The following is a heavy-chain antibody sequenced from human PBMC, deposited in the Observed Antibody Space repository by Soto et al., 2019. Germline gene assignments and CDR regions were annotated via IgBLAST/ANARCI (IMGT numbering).Heavy chain of an antibody. Sequence: QVQLQASGPGLGKTSQTLSLTCSVSGDSIRGGDHYWNWIRQFPGAALEWIGYVYHIGSTHYNTSLRGRLTISIDTSKNQFSLRLISVTAADTALYYWERDTGLAPTVWGYWGQGTLVTVSS. CDR2: VYHIGST. V-gene: IGHV4-31*03. CDR1: GDSIRGGDHY. J-gene: IGHJ4*02. D-gene: IGHD7-27*01. CDR3: ERDTGLAPTVWGY.